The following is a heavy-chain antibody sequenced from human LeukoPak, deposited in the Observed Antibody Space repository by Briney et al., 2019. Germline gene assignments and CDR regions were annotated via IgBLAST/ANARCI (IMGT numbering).Heavy chain of an antibody. Sequence: SVKVSCKASGGTFSSYAISWVRQAPGQGLEWMGGIIPIFGTANYTQKFQGRVTITTDESTSTAYMELSSLRSEDTAVYYCARWMDTAMVGRGENWFDPWGQGTLVTVSS. V-gene: IGHV1-69*05. CDR3: ARWMDTAMVGRGENWFDP. CDR1: GGTFSSYA. CDR2: IIPIFGTA. D-gene: IGHD5-18*01. J-gene: IGHJ5*02.